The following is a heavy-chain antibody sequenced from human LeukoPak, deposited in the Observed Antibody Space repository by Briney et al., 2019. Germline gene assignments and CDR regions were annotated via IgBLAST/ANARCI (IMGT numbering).Heavy chain of an antibody. D-gene: IGHD2-2*03. J-gene: IGHJ6*02. CDR1: GFTFSSYS. CDR3: ATLGIDPNYYGMDV. V-gene: IGHV3-21*01. CDR2: ISSSSSYI. Sequence: GGSLRLSCAASGFTFSSYSMNWVRQAPGKGLEWVSSISSSSSYIYYADSVKGRFTISRDNSKNTRYLQMNSLRAEDTAVYYCATLGIDPNYYGMDVWGQGTTVTVSS.